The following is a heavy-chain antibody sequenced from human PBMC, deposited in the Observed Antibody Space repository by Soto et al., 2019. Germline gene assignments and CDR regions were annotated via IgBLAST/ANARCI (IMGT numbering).Heavy chain of an antibody. D-gene: IGHD6-6*01. CDR3: ARDRGQIAARHYYYYYIDV. CDR1: GGTFSSYA. V-gene: IGHV1-69*13. CDR2: IIPIFGTA. J-gene: IGHJ6*03. Sequence: ASVKVSCKASGGTFSSYAISWVRQAPGQGLEWMGGIIPIFGTANYAQKFQGRVTITADESTSTAYMELSSLRSEDTAVYYCARDRGQIAARHYYYYYIDVWGKGTTVTVSS.